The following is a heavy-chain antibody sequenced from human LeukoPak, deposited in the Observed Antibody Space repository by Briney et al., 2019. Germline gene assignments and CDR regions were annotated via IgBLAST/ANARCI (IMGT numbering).Heavy chain of an antibody. CDR1: GYSFTSYW. D-gene: IGHD6-13*01. Sequence: GESLKISCKGSGYSFTSYWIGWVRQMPGKGLEWMGIIYPGDSDTRYSPSFQGQVTISADKSISTAYLQWSSLKASDTAMYYCARGGEGYSWSFSHNWFDPWGQGTLVTVSS. CDR2: IYPGDSDT. V-gene: IGHV5-51*01. J-gene: IGHJ5*02. CDR3: ARGGEGYSWSFSHNWFDP.